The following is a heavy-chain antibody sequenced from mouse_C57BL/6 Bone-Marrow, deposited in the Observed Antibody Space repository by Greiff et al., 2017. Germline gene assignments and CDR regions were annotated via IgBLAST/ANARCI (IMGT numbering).Heavy chain of an antibody. CDR2: IDPSDSYT. Sequence: VQLQQPGAELVMPGASVKLSCKASGYAFTSYWMHWVKQRPGQGLEWIGEIDPSDSYTNYNQKFKGKSTLTVDKSSSTAYKQLSSLTSEDSAVYYCARDYGYEGGYAMDYWGQGTSVTVSS. D-gene: IGHD2-2*01. CDR3: ARDYGYEGGYAMDY. CDR1: GYAFTSYW. V-gene: IGHV1-69*01. J-gene: IGHJ4*01.